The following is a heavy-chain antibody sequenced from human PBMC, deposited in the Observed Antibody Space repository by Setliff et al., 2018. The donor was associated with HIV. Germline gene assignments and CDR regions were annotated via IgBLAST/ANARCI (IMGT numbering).Heavy chain of an antibody. V-gene: IGHV4-34*01. CDR3: ARGRFHRLHRPYSGSGSLGIQYFDY. J-gene: IGHJ4*02. Sequence: SETLSLTCAVYGGSLSDYYWIWIRQPPGKGLEWIGEINHSGRTKYNPSLKSRVTISVDTSKSQFSLRLNSVTATDTALYYCARGRFHRLHRPYSGSGSLGIQYFDYWGQGTLVTVSS. CDR1: GGSLSDYY. D-gene: IGHD3-10*01. CDR2: INHSGRT.